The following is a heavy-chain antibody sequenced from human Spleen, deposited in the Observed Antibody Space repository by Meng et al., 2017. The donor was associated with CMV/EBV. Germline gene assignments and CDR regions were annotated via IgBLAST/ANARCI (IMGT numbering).Heavy chain of an antibody. CDR3: ARPPYYFDRNGYIGRHFAL. V-gene: IGHV5-51*01. CDR2: FHPGASET. Sequence: FTSYSIAWVRQMPGKGLEWMALFHPGASETRYSPSFQGQVTISADRSTSTAYLQWSSLKASDTATYYCARPPYYFDRNGYIGRHFALWGRGTLVTVSS. J-gene: IGHJ2*01. CDR1: FTSYS. D-gene: IGHD3-22*01.